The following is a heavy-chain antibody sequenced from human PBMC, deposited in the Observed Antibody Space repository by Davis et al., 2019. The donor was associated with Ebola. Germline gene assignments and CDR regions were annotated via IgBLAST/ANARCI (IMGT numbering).Heavy chain of an antibody. D-gene: IGHD3-16*01. J-gene: IGHJ5*02. CDR2: INSDGSST. CDR3: AKDKGFWVPPDWFGP. CDR1: GFTLSSYW. V-gene: IGHV3-74*01. Sequence: PGGSLRLSCAASGFTLSSYWMHWVRQTPGKGLVWVSRINSDGSSTSYADSVKGRFTISRDNSKNTLSLLMNSVRGEDSAVYYCAKDKGFWVPPDWFGPWGQGVQVTVSS.